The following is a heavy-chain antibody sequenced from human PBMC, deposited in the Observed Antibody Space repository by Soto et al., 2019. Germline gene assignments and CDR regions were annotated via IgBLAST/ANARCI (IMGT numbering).Heavy chain of an antibody. Sequence: RGESLKISCKGSGYSFTSYWIGWVRQMPGKGLEWMGIIYPGDSDTRYSPSFQGQVTISADKSISTAYLQWSSLKASDTAMYYCARSAAAHYYYYYYGMDVWGQGTTVTVSS. CDR2: IYPGDSDT. D-gene: IGHD6-13*01. CDR3: ARSAAAHYYYYYYGMDV. CDR1: GYSFTSYW. V-gene: IGHV5-51*01. J-gene: IGHJ6*02.